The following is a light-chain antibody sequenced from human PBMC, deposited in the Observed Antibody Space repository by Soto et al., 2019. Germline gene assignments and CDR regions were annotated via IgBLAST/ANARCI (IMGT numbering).Light chain of an antibody. CDR3: QSSDDTGNYYL. V-gene: IGLV3-25*02. CDR1: ELSKQY. J-gene: IGLJ1*01. Sequence: ALTQTPSVSVSPGQTARITCSGDELSKQYVYWYQQKPGQAPVLVIYKDTERASGIPERFSASSSGTTVTLTISGVRAEDEADYYCQSSDDTGNYYLFGTGTKVTVL. CDR2: KDT.